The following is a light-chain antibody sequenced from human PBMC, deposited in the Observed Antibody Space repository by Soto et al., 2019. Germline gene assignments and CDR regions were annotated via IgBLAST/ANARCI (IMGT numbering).Light chain of an antibody. CDR2: GNS. J-gene: IGLJ1*01. CDR1: SSNIGAGYD. V-gene: IGLV1-40*01. Sequence: QSVLTQPPSVSGAPGQRVTISCTGSSSNIGAGYDVHWYQQLPGTAPNLLIYGNSNRPSGVPYRFSGSKSGTSASLAITGLQAEDEADYYCQSYDSSLSGYYVFGTGTKVTVL. CDR3: QSYDSSLSGYYV.